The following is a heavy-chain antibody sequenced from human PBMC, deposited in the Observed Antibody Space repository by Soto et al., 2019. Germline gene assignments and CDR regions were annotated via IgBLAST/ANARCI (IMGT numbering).Heavy chain of an antibody. CDR1: GGTFSRHA. CDR3: ARGWGYDSSDYYYAY. D-gene: IGHD3-22*01. J-gene: IGHJ4*02. V-gene: IGHV1-69*01. CDR2: IIPMCATA. Sequence: QVQLVQSGAEVRKPGSSVKVSCKASGGTFSRHAISWVRQAPGQGLEWMGGIIPMCATANHAQKWQGRVTIIADESTSTGYMELSSLRSEETAIYYCARGWGYDSSDYYYAYWGQGTVVIVSS.